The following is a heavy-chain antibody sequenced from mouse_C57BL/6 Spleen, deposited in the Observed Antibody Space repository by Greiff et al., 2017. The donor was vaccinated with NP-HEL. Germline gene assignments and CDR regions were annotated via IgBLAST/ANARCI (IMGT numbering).Heavy chain of an antibody. CDR1: GYTFTDYY. Sequence: VQLQQSGPELVKPGASVKISCKASGYTFTDYYMNWVKQSHGKSLEWIGDINPNNGGTSYNQTFKGKATLTVDKSSSTAYMELRSLTSEDSAVYYCAYSNPAWFAYWGQGTLVTVSA. V-gene: IGHV1-26*01. CDR3: AYSNPAWFAY. J-gene: IGHJ3*01. CDR2: INPNNGGT. D-gene: IGHD2-5*01.